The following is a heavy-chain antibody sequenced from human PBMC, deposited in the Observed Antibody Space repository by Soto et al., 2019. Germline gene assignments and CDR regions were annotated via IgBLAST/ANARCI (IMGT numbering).Heavy chain of an antibody. CDR3: ARARGLGLQAYYYGMDV. D-gene: IGHD4-4*01. J-gene: IGHJ6*02. Sequence: PGGSLRLSCAASGFTFSSYDMRWVRQVTGKGLEWVSTIGAAGDTYYSGSVKGRFSISRENAKNSLYLQMNSLRAGDTAVYYCARARGLGLQAYYYGMDVWGQGTTVTVSS. V-gene: IGHV3-13*01. CDR2: IGAAGDT. CDR1: GFTFSSYD.